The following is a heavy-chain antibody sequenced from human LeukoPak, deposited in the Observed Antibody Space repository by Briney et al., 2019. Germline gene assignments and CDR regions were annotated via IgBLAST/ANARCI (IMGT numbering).Heavy chain of an antibody. V-gene: IGHV3-30*04. D-gene: IGHD4-23*01. CDR2: ISYDGSNK. J-gene: IGHJ4*02. CDR1: GFSFRTYA. Sequence: PGGSLRLSCAASGFSFRTYAMHWVRQAPGKGLEWVAIISYDGSNKYYADSVKGRFTISRDNSKNTLYLQMNSLRAEDTAVYYCARGRGDYGGNYQTFDYWGQGTLVTVSS. CDR3: ARGRGDYGGNYQTFDY.